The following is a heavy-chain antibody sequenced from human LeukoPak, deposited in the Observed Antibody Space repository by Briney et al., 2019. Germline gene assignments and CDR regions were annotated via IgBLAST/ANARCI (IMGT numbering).Heavy chain of an antibody. V-gene: IGHV3-11*01. CDR1: GFTFSDYY. CDR3: ARDAPPLYYYYGMDV. Sequence: GGSLRLSCAASGFTFSDYYMSWIRQAPGKGLEWVSYISSSGSTIYYADSVKGRFTISRDNAKNSLYLQMNSLRAEDTAVYYCARDAPPLYYYYGMDVWGQGTTVTVSS. J-gene: IGHJ6*02. CDR2: ISSSGSTI.